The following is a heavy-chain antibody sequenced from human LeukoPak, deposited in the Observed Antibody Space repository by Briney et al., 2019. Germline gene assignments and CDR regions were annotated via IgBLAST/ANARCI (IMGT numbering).Heavy chain of an antibody. CDR2: ISSSSSTI. V-gene: IGHV3-48*01. D-gene: IGHD1-26*01. CDR3: ARGLVGATGERIDY. Sequence: PGGSLRLSCAASGFTFSSYSMNWVRQAPGKGLEWVSYISSSSSTIYYADSVKGRFTISRDNAKNSLYLQMNSLRAEDTAVYYCARGLVGATGERIDYWGQGTLVTVSS. CDR1: GFTFSSYS. J-gene: IGHJ4*02.